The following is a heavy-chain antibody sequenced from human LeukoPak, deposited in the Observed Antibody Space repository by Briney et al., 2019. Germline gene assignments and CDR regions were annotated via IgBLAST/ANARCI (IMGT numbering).Heavy chain of an antibody. D-gene: IGHD6-19*01. CDR1: GGSFSGYY. CDR3: ADLIAVAGVD. Sequence: SETLSLTCAVYGGSFSGYYWSWIRQPPGKGLEWIGEINHSGSTNYNPSLKSRVTISVDTSKNQFSLKLSSVTAADTAVYYCADLIAVAGVDWGQGTLVTVSS. J-gene: IGHJ4*02. V-gene: IGHV4-34*01. CDR2: INHSGST.